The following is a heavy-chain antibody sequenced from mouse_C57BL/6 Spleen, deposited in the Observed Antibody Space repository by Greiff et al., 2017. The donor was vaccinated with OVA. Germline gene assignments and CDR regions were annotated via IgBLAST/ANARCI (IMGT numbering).Heavy chain of an antibody. D-gene: IGHD1-1*01. CDR3: ARHYYGSMGFDY. Sequence: QVQLQQPGAELVMPGASVKLSCKASGYTFTSYWMHWVKQRPGQGLEWIGEIDPSDSYTNYNQKFKGKSTLTVDKSSSTAYMQLSSLTSEDSAVYYCARHYYGSMGFDYWGQGTTLTVSS. CDR2: IDPSDSYT. V-gene: IGHV1-69*01. J-gene: IGHJ2*01. CDR1: GYTFTSYW.